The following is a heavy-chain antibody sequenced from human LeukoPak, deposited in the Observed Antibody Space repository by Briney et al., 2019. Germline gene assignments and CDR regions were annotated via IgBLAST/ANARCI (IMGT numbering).Heavy chain of an antibody. CDR1: GFTFSRDW. J-gene: IGHJ1*01. D-gene: IGHD2-15*01. CDR2: INQDGSAR. V-gene: IGHV3-7*04. CDR3: ARQGSLCSGGSCFPGYFQH. Sequence: GGSLRLSCVVSGFTFSRDWMSWVRQPPGKGLEWVATINQDGSARDSVDSVKGRFTISRDNAKNSLYLQMNSMRDEDTAVYYCARQGSLCSGGSCFPGYFQHWGQGTLVTVSS.